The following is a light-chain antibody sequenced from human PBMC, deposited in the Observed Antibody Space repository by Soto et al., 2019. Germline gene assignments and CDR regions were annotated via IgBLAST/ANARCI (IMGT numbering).Light chain of an antibody. CDR3: LQYINAPWT. Sequence: EIVLTQSPDPLSLSAGERATVSCRASQSLSSRLLAWYQQKPGQSPRLLIYAASSRATGIPERFSGSGSGTEYTLTISSMEPEDFAVQYSLQYINAPWTFGQGTKVEIK. CDR1: QSLSSRL. V-gene: IGKV3-20*01. J-gene: IGKJ1*01. CDR2: AAS.